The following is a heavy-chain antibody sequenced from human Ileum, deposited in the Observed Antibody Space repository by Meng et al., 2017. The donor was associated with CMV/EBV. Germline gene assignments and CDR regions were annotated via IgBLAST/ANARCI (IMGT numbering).Heavy chain of an antibody. J-gene: IGHJ5*02. CDR3: ARGWRLKTGFDP. V-gene: IGHV1-8*03. CDR1: GYTLTSYD. Sequence: CKASGYTLTSYDINWVRQATGQGLEWMGWMNPNSGNTGYAQKFQGRVTITRNTSISTAYMELSSLRSEDTAVYYCARGWRLKTGFDPWGQGTLVTVSS. D-gene: IGHD2-21*01. CDR2: MNPNSGNT.